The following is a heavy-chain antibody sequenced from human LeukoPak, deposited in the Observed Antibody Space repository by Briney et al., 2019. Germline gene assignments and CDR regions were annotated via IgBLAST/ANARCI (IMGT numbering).Heavy chain of an antibody. CDR3: ERASWYSSSLTLDF. Sequence: GGSLRLSCGAFGFXFNNYAIHWVRQAPGKGLEYVSDISSNGGSTYYANSVKGRYTISRENSQHTLYLRMGSLRAEDMAVYYCERASWYSSSLTLDFWGQGSLVTVSS. CDR1: GFXFNNYA. J-gene: IGHJ4*02. D-gene: IGHD6-19*01. CDR2: ISSNGGST. V-gene: IGHV3-64*01.